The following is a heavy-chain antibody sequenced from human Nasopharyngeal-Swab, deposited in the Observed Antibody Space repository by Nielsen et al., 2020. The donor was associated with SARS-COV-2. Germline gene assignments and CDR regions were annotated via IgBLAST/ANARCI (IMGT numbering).Heavy chain of an antibody. CDR3: ARDSELELRLRYYYYYGMDV. Sequence: GESLKISCAASGFTFSSYSMNWVRRAPGKGLEWVSSISSSSSYIYYADSVKGRFTISRDNAKNSLYLQMNSLRAEDTAVYYCARDSELELRLRYYYYYGMDVWGQGTTVTVSS. V-gene: IGHV3-21*01. CDR1: GFTFSSYS. CDR2: ISSSSSYI. D-gene: IGHD1-7*01. J-gene: IGHJ6*02.